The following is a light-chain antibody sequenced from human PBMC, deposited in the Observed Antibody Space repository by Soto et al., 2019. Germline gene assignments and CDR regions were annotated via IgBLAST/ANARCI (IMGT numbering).Light chain of an antibody. V-gene: IGKV3-20*01. CDR2: GAS. CDR1: QSVSSSY. Sequence: EIVLTQSPGTLSLSPGERATLSCRASQSVSSSYLAWYQQKPGQAPRLLIYGASSRATGIPDRFSGSGSGTDFALTISRLVPEDFAVYYCQQDGSSPRTFGEGTKVEI. J-gene: IGKJ1*01. CDR3: QQDGSSPRT.